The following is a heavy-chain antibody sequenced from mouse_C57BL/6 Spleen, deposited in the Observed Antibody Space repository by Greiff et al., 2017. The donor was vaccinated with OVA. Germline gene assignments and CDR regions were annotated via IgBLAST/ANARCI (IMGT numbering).Heavy chain of an antibody. D-gene: IGHD2-14*01. CDR1: GFTFSDYG. Sequence: EVQGVESGGGLVKPGGSLKLSCAASGFTFSDYGMHWVRQAPEKGLEWVAYISSGSSTIYYADTVKGRFTISRDNAKNTLFLQLTSLRSEDTAMYYCARMGYGDAMDYWGQGTSVTVSS. J-gene: IGHJ4*01. CDR3: ARMGYGDAMDY. CDR2: ISSGSSTI. V-gene: IGHV5-17*01.